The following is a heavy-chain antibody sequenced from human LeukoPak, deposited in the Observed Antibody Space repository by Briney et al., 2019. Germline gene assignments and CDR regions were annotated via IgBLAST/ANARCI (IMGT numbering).Heavy chain of an antibody. V-gene: IGHV1-69*13. CDR2: IIPIFGTA. CDR3: ARRPSPDFWSGYHSDWYFDL. D-gene: IGHD3-3*01. J-gene: IGHJ2*01. CDR1: GGTFSSYA. Sequence: SVKVSCKASGGTFSSYAISWVRQAPGQGLEWMGGIIPIFGTANYAQKFQGRVTITADESTSTAYMELSSLRSEDTAVYYCARRPSPDFWSGYHSDWYFDLWGRGTLVTVSS.